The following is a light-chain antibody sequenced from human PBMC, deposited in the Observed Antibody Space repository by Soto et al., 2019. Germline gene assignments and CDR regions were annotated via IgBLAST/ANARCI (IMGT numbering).Light chain of an antibody. CDR3: QQYNEWPKT. Sequence: KVMTQSPAPPSVSPGGKSPPSCRASQSVSSNLAWYQQKPGQAPRLLIYGASTRATGLPARFSGSGSGTEFTLTISSLQSEDFAVYYCQQYNEWPKTFGQGTKVDIK. J-gene: IGKJ1*01. CDR2: GAS. V-gene: IGKV3-15*01. CDR1: QSVSSN.